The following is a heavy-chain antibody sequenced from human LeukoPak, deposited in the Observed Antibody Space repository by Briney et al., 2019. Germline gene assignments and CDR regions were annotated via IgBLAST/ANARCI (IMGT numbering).Heavy chain of an antibody. J-gene: IGHJ4*02. V-gene: IGHV4-39*01. Sequence: SETLSLTCTVSGGSISSSSYYWGWIRQPPGKGLEWIGSMYYSGSTYYNPSLKSRVTISVDTSKSQFSLKLSSVTAADTAVYYCARLVGGTYYLGFDSWGQGTLVTVSS. CDR3: ARLVGGTYYLGFDS. CDR1: GGSISSSSYY. CDR2: MYYSGST. D-gene: IGHD1-26*01.